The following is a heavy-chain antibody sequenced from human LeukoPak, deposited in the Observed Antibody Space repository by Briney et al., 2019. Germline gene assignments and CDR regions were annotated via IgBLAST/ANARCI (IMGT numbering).Heavy chain of an antibody. D-gene: IGHD3-9*01. CDR1: GASISSYY. J-gene: IGHJ6*03. Sequence: SETLSFTYTVSGASISSYYWTWLRQPPGKGLEWIGFTSFSGSTNYNPSLKSRVTISVDTSRNQFSLRLNAMTAADTAVYYCARRNYDILTGFYGGGTYNYYYTDVWGKGTTVSVSS. V-gene: IGHV4-59*08. CDR3: ARRNYDILTGFYGGGTYNYYYTDV. CDR2: TSFSGST.